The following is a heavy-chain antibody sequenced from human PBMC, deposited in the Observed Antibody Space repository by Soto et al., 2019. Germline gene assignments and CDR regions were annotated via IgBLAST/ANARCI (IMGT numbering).Heavy chain of an antibody. J-gene: IGHJ4*02. Sequence: TRPRSRTVSDQSNSKNDRGSIRQPPGKGLEWIAYIYYSGSTNYNPSLKSRVTISVDTSKTQFSLKLSSVTAADTAVYYCARGDFLPYSSSWSVWGQGTLVTVSS. V-gene: IGHV4-59*01. CDR3: ARGDFLPYSSSWSV. CDR1: DQSNSKND. CDR2: IYYSGST. D-gene: IGHD6-13*01.